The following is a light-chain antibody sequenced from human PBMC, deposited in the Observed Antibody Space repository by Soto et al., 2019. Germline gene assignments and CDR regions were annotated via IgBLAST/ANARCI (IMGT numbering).Light chain of an antibody. J-gene: IGLJ1*01. CDR3: SSYTSNSTYV. CDR2: EVS. CDR1: SSDLGSYNR. Sequence: ALTQPPSVSGSPGQSVTISCTGTSSDLGSYNRVSWYQQPPGTAPKLMIYEVSNRPSGVPDRFSGSKSGTTASLTISGLQAEDEADYYCSSYTSNSTYVFGIGTKVTVL. V-gene: IGLV2-18*02.